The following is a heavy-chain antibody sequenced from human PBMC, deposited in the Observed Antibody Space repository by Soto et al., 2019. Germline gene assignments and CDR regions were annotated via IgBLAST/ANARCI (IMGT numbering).Heavy chain of an antibody. CDR2: IYWDDDK. V-gene: IGHV2-5*02. CDR1: GFSLTTTEVA. CDR3: AHSGLIATVAVDY. Sequence: QITLKESGPSLVNPKQSLTLTCSFSGFSLTTTEVAVGWIRQPPGKALEWLALIYWDDDKRYSPSLKSSLTITKYNAKIQVVLTMTSLHPEDTATYFCAHSGLIATVAVDYRGKGILVTVSS. D-gene: IGHD6-13*01. J-gene: IGHJ4*02.